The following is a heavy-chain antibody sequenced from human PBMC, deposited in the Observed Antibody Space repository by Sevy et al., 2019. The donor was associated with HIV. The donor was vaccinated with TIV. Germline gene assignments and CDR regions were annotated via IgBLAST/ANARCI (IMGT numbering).Heavy chain of an antibody. CDR1: GYIFKNYW. Sequence: GESLKISCKGSGYIFKNYWIGWVRQVPGKGLEWMGIFYPGNSDVRYSPSFQGHVTISADKSISAAYLQWRSLKASDNAMYFCARGLYYYDSSGYSDAFDIWGQGTMVTVSS. CDR3: ARGLYYYDSSGYSDAFDI. J-gene: IGHJ3*02. V-gene: IGHV5-51*01. CDR2: FYPGNSDV. D-gene: IGHD3-22*01.